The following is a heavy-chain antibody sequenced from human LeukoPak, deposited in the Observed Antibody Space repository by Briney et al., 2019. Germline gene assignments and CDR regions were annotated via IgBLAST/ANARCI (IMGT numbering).Heavy chain of an antibody. J-gene: IGHJ5*02. D-gene: IGHD2-2*01. CDR3: ARVQDCSSTSCHYNWLDP. CDR1: GFTFDVYG. CDR2: MNWNGGST. V-gene: IGHV3-20*04. Sequence: GGSLRLSCAASGFTFDVYGMSWVRQAPGKGLEWVSGMNWNGGSTGYADSVKGRLSISRDNAKNSLYLQMTSLRAEDTALYYCARVQDCSSTSCHYNWLDPWGQGTLVTVSS.